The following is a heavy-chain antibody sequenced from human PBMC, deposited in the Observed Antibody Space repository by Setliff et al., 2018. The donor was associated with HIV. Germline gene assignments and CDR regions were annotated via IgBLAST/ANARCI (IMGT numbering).Heavy chain of an antibody. V-gene: IGHV1-69*08. CDR2: ILPIFGTA. CDR3: ARDGYYYDGSAYSTFDY. Sequence: SVKVSCKASGCTFSSYTFNWVRQAPGQGLEWMGRILPIFGTANYAEQFQGRVTITADKPTSTAYMELSSLRSEDTAVYYCARDGYYYDGSAYSTFDYWGQGTLVTVSS. D-gene: IGHD3-22*01. CDR1: GCTFSSYT. J-gene: IGHJ4*02.